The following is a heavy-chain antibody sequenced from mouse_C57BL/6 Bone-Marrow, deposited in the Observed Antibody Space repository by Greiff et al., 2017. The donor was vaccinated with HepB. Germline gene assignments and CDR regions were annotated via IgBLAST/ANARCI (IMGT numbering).Heavy chain of an antibody. CDR3: ARSLYYYGSSYFAY. Sequence: QVQLQQSGAELARPGASVKLSCKASGYTFTSYGISWVKQRTGQGLEWIGEIYPRGGNTYYNEKFKGKATLTADKSSSTAYMELRSLTSEDSAVYFCARSLYYYGSSYFAYWGQGTLVTVSA. CDR1: GYTFTSYG. V-gene: IGHV1-81*01. CDR2: IYPRGGNT. J-gene: IGHJ3*01. D-gene: IGHD1-1*01.